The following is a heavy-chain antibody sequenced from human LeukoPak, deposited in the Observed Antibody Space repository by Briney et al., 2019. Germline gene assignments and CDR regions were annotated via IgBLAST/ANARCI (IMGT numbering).Heavy chain of an antibody. CDR1: GYTFTNYY. CDR3: APSAFDY. V-gene: IGHV1-46*01. D-gene: IGHD3-10*01. Sequence: GASVKVSCKASGYTFTNYYMHWVRQAPGQGLEWMGIINPSGNSTSYAQKFQGRVTMTWDTSTSTVYMEVSSLRFEDTAVYYCAPSAFDYWGQGTLVTVST. J-gene: IGHJ4*02. CDR2: INPSGNST.